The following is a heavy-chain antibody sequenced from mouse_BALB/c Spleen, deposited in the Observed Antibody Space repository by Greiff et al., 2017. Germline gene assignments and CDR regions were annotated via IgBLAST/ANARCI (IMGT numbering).Heavy chain of an antibody. D-gene: IGHD1-1*02. CDR1: GYTFTDYY. CDR2: IYPGSGNT. Sequence: QVQLKQSGAELARPGASVKLSCKASGYTFTDYYINWVKQRTGQGLEWIGEIYPGSGNTYYNEKFKGKATLTADKSSSTAYMQLSSLTSEDSAVYFCARSGGRDDWGQGTTLTVSS. CDR3: ARSGGRDD. J-gene: IGHJ2*01. V-gene: IGHV1-77*01.